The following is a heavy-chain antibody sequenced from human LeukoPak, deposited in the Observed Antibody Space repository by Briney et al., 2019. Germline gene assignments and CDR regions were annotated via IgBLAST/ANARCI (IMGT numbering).Heavy chain of an antibody. Sequence: GGSLRLSCAASGFTLSDYYMSWIRQAPGKGLEWVSYISSSGSTIYYADSVKGRFTISRDNAKNSLYLQMNSLRAEDTAVYYCARDLSYYDILTGYPNLDYWGQGTLVTVSS. J-gene: IGHJ4*02. CDR2: ISSSGSTI. V-gene: IGHV3-11*01. D-gene: IGHD3-9*01. CDR3: ARDLSYYDILTGYPNLDY. CDR1: GFTLSDYY.